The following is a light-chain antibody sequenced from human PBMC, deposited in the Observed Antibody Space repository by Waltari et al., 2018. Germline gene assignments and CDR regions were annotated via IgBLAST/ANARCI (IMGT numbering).Light chain of an antibody. V-gene: IGLV4-69*02. CDR3: ETGGHGTWV. J-gene: IGLJ3*02. Sequence: QLVLTPSPSASASLGASVKLPCTLDTRLSTNIVAWLQQHPEKGPRYLMTVNSDGSHTKGDDIPDRFSGSSSGAERYLTISSVQSEDEADYYCETGGHGTWVFGGGTKLTVL. CDR1: TRLSTNI. CDR2: VNSDGSH.